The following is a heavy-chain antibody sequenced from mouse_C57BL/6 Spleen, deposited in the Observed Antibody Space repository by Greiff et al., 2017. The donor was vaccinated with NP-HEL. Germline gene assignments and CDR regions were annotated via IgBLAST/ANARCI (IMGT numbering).Heavy chain of an antibody. D-gene: IGHD1-1*01. CDR1: GFTFSSYA. J-gene: IGHJ2*01. CDR3: ARGDYYVFDY. Sequence: EVMLVESGGGLVKPGGSLKLSCAASGFTFSSYAMSWVRQTPEKRLEWVATISDGGSYTYYPDNVKGRFTISRDNAKNNLYLQMSHLKSEDTAMYYCARGDYYVFDYWGQGTTLTVSS. CDR2: ISDGGSYT. V-gene: IGHV5-4*03.